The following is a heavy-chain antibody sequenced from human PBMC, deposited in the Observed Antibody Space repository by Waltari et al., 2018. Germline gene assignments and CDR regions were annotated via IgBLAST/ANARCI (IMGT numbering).Heavy chain of an antibody. CDR3: ARRGYSNYYFDY. Sequence: EVQLVESGGGLVQPGRSLRISCAASGFTLADYAMHWVRQAPGKGLEWVSGISWNSGSIGYADSVKGRFTISRDNAKNSLYLQMNSLRAEDTALYYCARRGYSNYYFDYWGQGTLVTVSS. D-gene: IGHD4-4*01. V-gene: IGHV3-9*01. J-gene: IGHJ4*02. CDR2: ISWNSGSI. CDR1: GFTLADYA.